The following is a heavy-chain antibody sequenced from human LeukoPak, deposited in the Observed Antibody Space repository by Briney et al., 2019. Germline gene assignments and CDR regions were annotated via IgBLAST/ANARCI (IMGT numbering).Heavy chain of an antibody. CDR1: GASISSSSYY. CDR3: ARHERAGTREYYFDY. J-gene: IGHJ4*02. CDR2: IYYSGSS. D-gene: IGHD6-19*01. V-gene: IGHV4-39*01. Sequence: PSETLSLTCTVSGASISSSSYYWGWLRQPPGKGWEWIVSIYYSGSSCYNPSLKSPVTISVDTSKNQFSLKLSSVTAADTAVYYCARHERAGTREYYFDYWGQGTLVTVSS.